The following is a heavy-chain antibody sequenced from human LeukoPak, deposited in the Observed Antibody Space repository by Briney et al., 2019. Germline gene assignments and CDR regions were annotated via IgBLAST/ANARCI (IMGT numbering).Heavy chain of an antibody. D-gene: IGHD4-11*01. CDR3: AVLTGAAGD. V-gene: IGHV4-59*08. CDR1: GGTISSYY. CDR2: INYSGST. Sequence: PSQTLSLTCTVSGGTISSYYWSWIRQPPGKGLEWIGYINYSGSTNYNPSLKSRVTMSVVTSKNQFSLKLSSVTAADTAVYYCAVLTGAAGDWGQGTLVTVSS. J-gene: IGHJ4*02.